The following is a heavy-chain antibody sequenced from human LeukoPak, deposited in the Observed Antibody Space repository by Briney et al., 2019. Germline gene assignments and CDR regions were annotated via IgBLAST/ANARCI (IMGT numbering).Heavy chain of an antibody. V-gene: IGHV4-39*07. D-gene: IGHD3-10*01. CDR1: GGSISSSSYY. CDR2: IYYSGST. J-gene: IGHJ5*02. Sequence: SETLSLTCTVSGGSISSSSYYWGWIRQPPGKGLEWIGSIYYSGSTYYNPSLKSRVTISVDTSKNQFSLKLSSVTAADTAVYYCARYYGSGKGVRFDPWGQGTLVTVSS. CDR3: ARYYGSGKGVRFDP.